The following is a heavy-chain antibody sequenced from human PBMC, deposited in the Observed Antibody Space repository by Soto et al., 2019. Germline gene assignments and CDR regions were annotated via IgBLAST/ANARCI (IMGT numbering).Heavy chain of an antibody. CDR1: GFSFSNYA. J-gene: IGHJ4*02. D-gene: IGHD4-17*01. CDR2: ISNDGSDK. V-gene: IGHV3-30-3*01. Sequence: QVQLVESGGGVVQPGRSLRLSCVASGFSFSNYAMHWVRQAPGKGLQWVAIISNDGSDKNHADSVKGRFTISRDNSKNTLSLQMNSLGAEDTAVYYCARGGRDYGAYYFDYWGQGTLVTVSS. CDR3: ARGGRDYGAYYFDY.